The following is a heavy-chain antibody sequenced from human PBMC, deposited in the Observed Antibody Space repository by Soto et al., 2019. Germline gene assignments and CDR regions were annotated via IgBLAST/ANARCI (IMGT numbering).Heavy chain of an antibody. Sequence: QVQLVQSGAEVKKPGSSVKVSCRASGGTFSSYTISWVRQAPGQGLEWLGGIIPILGIANYAQKFQGRVTITADKSTITAYMELRRLRSEDTAVYYCARDVWLRPYYDGMDVWGQGTTVTVSS. CDR3: ARDVWLRPYYDGMDV. J-gene: IGHJ6*02. CDR2: IIPILGIA. CDR1: GGTFSSYT. V-gene: IGHV1-69*08. D-gene: IGHD5-12*01.